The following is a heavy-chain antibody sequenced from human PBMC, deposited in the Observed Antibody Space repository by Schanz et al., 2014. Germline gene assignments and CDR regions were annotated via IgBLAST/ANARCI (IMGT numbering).Heavy chain of an antibody. CDR1: GLTFTSAW. Sequence: EVQLVESGGGLVKPGGSLRLSCATSGLTFTSAWMSWVRQAPGKGLEWVGRIKGKTDGGTADYAAPMKGRFTISRDDSKNPLFLQMNSLETEDTAVYYCTADLWFGAVWGVWWGQGTLVTVSS. CDR3: TADLWFGAVWGVW. D-gene: IGHD3-10*01. CDR2: IKGKTDGGTA. V-gene: IGHV3-15*01. J-gene: IGHJ4*02.